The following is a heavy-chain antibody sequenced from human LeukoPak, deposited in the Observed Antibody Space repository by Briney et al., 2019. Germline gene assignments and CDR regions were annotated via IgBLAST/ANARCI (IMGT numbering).Heavy chain of an antibody. J-gene: IGHJ4*02. CDR1: TFTLNNYW. CDR3: ASRAGYTGSWSAFDY. Sequence: PGGSLRLSCTASTFTLNNYWMSWVRQAPGKGLEWVANIKQDGSEKYYADSVKGRFTISRDNAKNSLYLQMNSLRAEDTAVYYCASRAGYTGSWSAFDYWGQGTLVTVSS. V-gene: IGHV3-7*05. CDR2: IKQDGSEK. D-gene: IGHD6-13*01.